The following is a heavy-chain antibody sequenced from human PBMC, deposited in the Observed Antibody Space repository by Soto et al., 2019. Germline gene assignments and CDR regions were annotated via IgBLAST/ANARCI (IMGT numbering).Heavy chain of an antibody. CDR2: IYYSGST. J-gene: IGHJ4*02. CDR3: ARHEDIVVVVAAVDY. Sequence: ASLTLCLRCTVAGGTIVSSSYCWVWIRKPPGKGLEWIGSIYYSGSTYYNPSPKSRVTISVDTSKNQFSLKLSSVTAADTAVYYCARHEDIVVVVAAVDYWGQGTLVTVSS. V-gene: IGHV4-39*01. CDR1: GGTIVSSSYC. D-gene: IGHD2-15*01.